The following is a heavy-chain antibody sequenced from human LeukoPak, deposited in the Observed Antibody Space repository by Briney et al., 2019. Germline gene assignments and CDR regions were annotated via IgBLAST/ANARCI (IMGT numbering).Heavy chain of an antibody. V-gene: IGHV1-18*01. Sequence: ASVKVSCKAPGYTFTSYGISWVRQAPGQGLEWMGWISAYNGNTNYAQKLQGRVTMTTDTSTSTAYMELRSLRSDDTAVYYCARLEWLGDYFDYWGQGTLVTVSS. J-gene: IGHJ4*02. CDR3: ARLEWLGDYFDY. CDR2: ISAYNGNT. D-gene: IGHD6-19*01. CDR1: GYTFTSYG.